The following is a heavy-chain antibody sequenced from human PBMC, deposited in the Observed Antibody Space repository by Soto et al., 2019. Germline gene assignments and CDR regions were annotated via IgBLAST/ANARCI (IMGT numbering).Heavy chain of an antibody. D-gene: IGHD6-6*01. J-gene: IGHJ4*02. CDR3: ARNVEGAARPDF. Sequence: ASVKVSCKASGYTFSSYSIHWVRQAPGHSLEWMGWISPGNGDTQYSQKFQGRVTISRDRSATTTYLELSSLRSEDTAVYYCARNVEGAARPDFWGQGTLVTVSS. CDR2: ISPGNGDT. V-gene: IGHV1-3*01. CDR1: GYTFSSYS.